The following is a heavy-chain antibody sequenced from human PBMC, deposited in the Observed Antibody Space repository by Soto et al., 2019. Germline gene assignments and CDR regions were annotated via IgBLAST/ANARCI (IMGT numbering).Heavy chain of an antibody. CDR2: INHGGST. CDR3: ARLKEIVAMIKTYYYGMDV. CDR1: GGSFSGYY. V-gene: IGHV4-34*01. J-gene: IGHJ6*02. Sequence: SETLSLTCAVYGGSFSGYYWSWIRQPPGKGLEWIGEINHGGSTNYNPSLKSRVTISVDTSKNQFSLKLSSVTAADTAVYYCARLKEIVAMIKTYYYGMDVWGQGTTVTVSS. D-gene: IGHD5-12*01.